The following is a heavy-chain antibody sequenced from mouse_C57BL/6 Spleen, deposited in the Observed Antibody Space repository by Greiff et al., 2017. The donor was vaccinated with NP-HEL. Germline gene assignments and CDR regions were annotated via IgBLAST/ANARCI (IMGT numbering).Heavy chain of an antibody. D-gene: IGHD4-1*01. CDR3: ARSITGTGY. V-gene: IGHV1-76*01. J-gene: IGHJ2*01. CDR2: IYPGSGNT. CDR1: GYTFTDYY. Sequence: QVQLKQSGAELVRPGASVKLSCKASGYTFTDYYINWVKQRPGQGLEWIARIYPGSGNTYYNEKFKGKATLTAEKSSSNAYMQLSSLTSEDSAVYFCARSITGTGYWGQGTTLTVSS.